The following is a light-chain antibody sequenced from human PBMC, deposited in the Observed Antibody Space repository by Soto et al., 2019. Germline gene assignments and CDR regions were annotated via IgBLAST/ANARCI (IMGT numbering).Light chain of an antibody. CDR2: NND. CDR3: EAWDDSLYGAV. Sequence: QSALTRPPSASGTPGQRVTISCSGSSSNIGANPINWYQQLPGTAPKLLIYNNDQRPSGVPDRFSASKSGTSASLAISGLQSEDEADYYCEAWDDSLYGAVLGGGTQLTVL. V-gene: IGLV1-44*01. CDR1: SSNIGANP. J-gene: IGLJ2*01.